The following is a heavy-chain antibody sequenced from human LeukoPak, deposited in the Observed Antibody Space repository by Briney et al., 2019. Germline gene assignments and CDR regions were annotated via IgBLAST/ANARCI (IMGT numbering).Heavy chain of an antibody. CDR1: GFTFSSYA. CDR2: ISHDGDSK. D-gene: IGHD1-14*01. V-gene: IGHV3-30*04. CDR3: ARDPFPGAPDYCDH. Sequence: PGGSLRLSCAASGFTFSSYAMHWVRQAPGKGPEWVTVISHDGDSKYYADSVKGRFTISRDNSKNTLYLQMRSLRVDDTAMYYCARDPFPGAPDYCDHWGQGTLVTVSS. J-gene: IGHJ4*02.